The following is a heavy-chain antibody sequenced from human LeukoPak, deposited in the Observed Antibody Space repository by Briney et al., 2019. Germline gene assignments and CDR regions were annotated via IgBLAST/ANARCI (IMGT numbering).Heavy chain of an antibody. J-gene: IGHJ4*02. V-gene: IGHV3-48*01. CDR3: ARPPGRWLQLKAWSGC. D-gene: IGHD5-24*01. CDR1: GFTFSSYS. CDR2: ISSSSSTI. Sequence: GGSLRLSCAASGFTFSSYSMNWVRQAPGKGLEWVSYISSSSSTIYYADSVKGRFTISRDNAKNSLYLQMNSLRAEDTAVYYCARPPGRWLQLKAWSGCWGQGTLVTVSS.